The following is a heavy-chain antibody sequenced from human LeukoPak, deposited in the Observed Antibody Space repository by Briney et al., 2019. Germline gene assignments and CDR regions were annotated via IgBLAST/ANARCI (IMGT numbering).Heavy chain of an antibody. D-gene: IGHD3-10*01. CDR2: IDGDGSST. Sequence: GGSLRLSCAASGFTFSSYWMQWVRQAPGKGLVWVSRIDGDGSSTNYADSVKGRFTISRDNSKSTLYLQMNSLRVEDTAVYYCAKASGSGSGSDYFGYWGQGTLVTVSS. J-gene: IGHJ4*02. CDR1: GFTFSSYW. V-gene: IGHV3-74*01. CDR3: AKASGSGSGSDYFGY.